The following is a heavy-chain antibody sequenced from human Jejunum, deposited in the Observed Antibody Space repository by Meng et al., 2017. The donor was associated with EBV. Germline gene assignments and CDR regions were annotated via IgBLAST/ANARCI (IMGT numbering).Heavy chain of an antibody. J-gene: IGHJ4*02. V-gene: IGHV4-61*01. D-gene: IGHD1-1*01. CDR2: IYNSGST. CDR3: ARNWNF. CDR1: GGSDSSGTYY. Sequence: QRQAWGPGLVKTSETLSLTCTVSGGSDSSGTYYWTRIRQPPGKGLEWIGYIYNSGSTNYNPSLKSRVTISLDTSKNQFSLKLSSVTAADTAMYYCARNWNFWGQGTLVTVSS.